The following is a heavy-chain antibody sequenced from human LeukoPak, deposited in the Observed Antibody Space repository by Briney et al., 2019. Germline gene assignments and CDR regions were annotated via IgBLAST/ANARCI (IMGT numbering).Heavy chain of an antibody. J-gene: IGHJ4*02. CDR1: GGSISSGGYS. CDR3: ERGRQYDILTGFDY. V-gene: IGHV4-30-2*01. Sequence: SQTLSLTCAVSGGSISSGGYSWSWIRQPPGKGLEWIGYIYHSGSTYYNPSLKSRVTISIDRSKNQFSLKLSSVTAADTAVYYCERGRQYDILTGFDYWGQGTLVTVSS. D-gene: IGHD3-9*01. CDR2: IYHSGST.